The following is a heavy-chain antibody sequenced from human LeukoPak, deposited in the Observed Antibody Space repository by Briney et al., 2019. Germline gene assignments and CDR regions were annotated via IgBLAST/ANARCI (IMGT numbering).Heavy chain of an antibody. CDR1: GGSISSYY. V-gene: IGHV4-4*07. CDR3: ARGSGSYYYYYMDV. J-gene: IGHJ6*03. CDR2: IYTSGTT. Sequence: KPSETLSLTCTVSGGSISSYYWSWIRQPAGKGLEWIGRIYTSGTTNYNPSLKSRVTMSVDTSKNQFPLNLSSVTAADTAVYYCARGSGSYYYYYMDVWGKGTTVTVSS.